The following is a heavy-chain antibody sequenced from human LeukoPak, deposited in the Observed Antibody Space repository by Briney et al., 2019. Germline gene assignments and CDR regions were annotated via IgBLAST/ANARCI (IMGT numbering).Heavy chain of an antibody. Sequence: ASVKVSCKASGGTFSSYAISWVRQAPGQGLEWMGRIIPILGIANYAQKFQGRVTITADKPTSTAYMELSSLRSEDTAVYYCAGEHCSSTSCSAYYYYGMDVWGQGTTVTVSS. CDR3: AGEHCSSTSCSAYYYYGMDV. D-gene: IGHD2-2*01. J-gene: IGHJ6*02. CDR2: IIPILGIA. V-gene: IGHV1-69*04. CDR1: GGTFSSYA.